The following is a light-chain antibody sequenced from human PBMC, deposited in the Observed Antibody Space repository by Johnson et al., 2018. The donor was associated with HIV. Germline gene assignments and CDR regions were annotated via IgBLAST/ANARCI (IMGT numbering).Light chain of an antibody. J-gene: IGLJ1*01. CDR1: SSNIGNNY. V-gene: IGLV1-51*01. CDR2: DNN. CDR3: GTWDSSLSAYV. Sequence: QSVLTQPPSVSAAPGQKVTISCSGSSSNIGNNYVSWYQQLPGTAPKLLIYDNNKRPSGIPDRFSGSKSGTSATLGLTGLQTGDAADYYCGTWDSSLSAYVFGTGTKVTVL.